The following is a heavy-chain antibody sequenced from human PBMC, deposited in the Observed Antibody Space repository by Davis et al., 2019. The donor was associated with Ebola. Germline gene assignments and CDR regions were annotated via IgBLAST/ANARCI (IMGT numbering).Heavy chain of an antibody. D-gene: IGHD3-3*01. J-gene: IGHJ4*02. CDR2: IIPIFGTA. CDR3: ARAKMGVVMRFDY. CDR1: GYTFTSYY. V-gene: IGHV1-69*13. Sequence: SVKVSCKASGYTFTSYYMHWVRQAPGQGLEWMGGIIPIFGTANYAQKFQGRVTITADESTSTAYMELSSLRSEDTAVYYCARAKMGVVMRFDYWGQGTLVTVSS.